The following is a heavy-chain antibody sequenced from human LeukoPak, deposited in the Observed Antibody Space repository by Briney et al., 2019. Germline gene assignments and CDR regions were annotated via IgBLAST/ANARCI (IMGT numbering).Heavy chain of an antibody. CDR2: IKEDGSEK. J-gene: IGHJ4*02. V-gene: IGHV3-7*03. CDR3: ARNVGWFRFDY. D-gene: IGHD2-15*01. CDR1: GFTFSTYW. Sequence: GGSLRLSCAASGFTFSTYWMDWVRQAPGKGLEWVANIKEDGSEKYYEDSVKGRFTISRDNAKNSLYLQMNSLRAEDTAVYYCARNVGWFRFDYWGQGTPVTVSS.